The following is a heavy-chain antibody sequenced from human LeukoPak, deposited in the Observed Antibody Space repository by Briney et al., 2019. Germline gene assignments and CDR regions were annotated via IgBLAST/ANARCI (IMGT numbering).Heavy chain of an antibody. Sequence: SETLSLTCTVSGGSISSYYWSWIRQPPGKGLEWIGYIYYSGSTNYNPSLKSRVTIPVDTSKNQFSLKLSSVTAADTAVYYCARRRNWNYGGYFDYWGQGTLVTVSS. CDR1: GGSISSYY. CDR3: ARRRNWNYGGYFDY. D-gene: IGHD1-7*01. J-gene: IGHJ4*02. CDR2: IYYSGST. V-gene: IGHV4-59*12.